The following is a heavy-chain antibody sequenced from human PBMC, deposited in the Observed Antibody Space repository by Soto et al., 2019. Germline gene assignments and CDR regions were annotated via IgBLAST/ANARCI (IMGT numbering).Heavy chain of an antibody. V-gene: IGHV4-31*03. J-gene: IGHJ5*02. CDR3: ARSQKDNWFDL. Sequence: SETLSLTCTVSGGSISSGGYYWSWIRQHPGKGLEWIGYIYYSGSTYYNPSLKSRVTISVDTSKNQFSLKLSSVTAADTAVYYCARSQKDNWFDLWGQGTLVTVSS. CDR1: GGSISSGGYY. CDR2: IYYSGST.